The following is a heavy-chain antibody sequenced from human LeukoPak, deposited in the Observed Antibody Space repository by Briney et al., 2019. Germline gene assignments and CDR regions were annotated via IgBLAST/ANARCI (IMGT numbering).Heavy chain of an antibody. CDR2: IFYSGST. D-gene: IGHD3-9*01. Sequence: PSDTLSLTCAVSGYSISSSNWWGWIRQPPGKGLEWIGYIFYSGSTYANPSLKRRVTMSVDTSKNQFSLKLSSVTAADTAVYYCALYDILTGYNNWFDPWGQGTLVTVSS. CDR1: GYSISSSNW. CDR3: ALYDILTGYNNWFDP. V-gene: IGHV4-28*01. J-gene: IGHJ5*02.